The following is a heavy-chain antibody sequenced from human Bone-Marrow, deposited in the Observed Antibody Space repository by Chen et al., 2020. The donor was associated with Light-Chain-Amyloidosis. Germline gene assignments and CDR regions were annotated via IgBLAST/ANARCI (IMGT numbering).Heavy chain of an antibody. CDR2: IWYDGSNK. D-gene: IGHD3-22*01. CDR1: GFTFSSYG. Sequence: QVQLVESGGGVVQPRRSLRLSCAASGFTFSSYGMHWVRQAPGKGLEWVAVIWYDGSNKYYADSVKGRFTISRDNSKNTLYLQMNSLRAEDTAVYYCARFERYYDRIRAPAFDIWGQGTMVTVSS. J-gene: IGHJ3*02. CDR3: ARFERYYDRIRAPAFDI. V-gene: IGHV3-33*01.